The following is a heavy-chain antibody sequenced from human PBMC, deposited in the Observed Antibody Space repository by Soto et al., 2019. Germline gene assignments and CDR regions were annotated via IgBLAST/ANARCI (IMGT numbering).Heavy chain of an antibody. CDR1: GGTFSSYT. CDR3: ARGPYSGYDLYYYYYMDV. Sequence: QVQLVQSGAEVKKPGSSVKVSCKASGGTFSSYTISWVRQAPGQGLEWMGRIIPILGIANYAQKFQGSVTITADKSTSTAYMELSSLRSEDTAVYYCARGPYSGYDLYYYYYMDVWGKGTTVTVSS. J-gene: IGHJ6*03. D-gene: IGHD5-12*01. V-gene: IGHV1-69*02. CDR2: IIPILGIA.